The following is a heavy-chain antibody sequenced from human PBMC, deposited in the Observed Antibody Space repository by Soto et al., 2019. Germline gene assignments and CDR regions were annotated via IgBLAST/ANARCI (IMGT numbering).Heavy chain of an antibody. V-gene: IGHV1-69*01. J-gene: IGHJ6*02. CDR1: GGTFSSYA. CDR3: ARESSSPNYSDYGLDV. D-gene: IGHD6-6*01. Sequence: QVQLVQSGGEVKKPGSSVKVSCRASGGTFSSYAVSWVRQAPGQGLEWMGVIIPLLNTPKYAPKFQARVTITAAASATVASLEPSSPSSEDTAVHYGARESSSPNYSDYGLDVWGQGTTVTVSS. CDR2: IIPLLNTP.